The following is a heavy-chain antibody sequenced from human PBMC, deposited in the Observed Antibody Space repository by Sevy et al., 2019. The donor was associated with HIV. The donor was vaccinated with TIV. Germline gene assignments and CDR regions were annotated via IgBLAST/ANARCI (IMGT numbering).Heavy chain of an antibody. J-gene: IGHJ4*02. CDR1: GFTFSSYA. V-gene: IGHV3-30*04. Sequence: GGSLRLSCAASGFTFSSYAMHWVRQAPGKGLEWVAVISYDGSNKYYAHSVKGRFTISRDNSKNTLYLQMNSLRAEDTAVYYCAREEGSSSSADYWGQGTLVTVSS. D-gene: IGHD6-6*01. CDR2: ISYDGSNK. CDR3: AREEGSSSSADY.